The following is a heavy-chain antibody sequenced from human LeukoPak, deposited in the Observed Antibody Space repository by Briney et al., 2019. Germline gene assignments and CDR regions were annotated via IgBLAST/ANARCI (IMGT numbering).Heavy chain of an antibody. CDR1: GFTFSSYG. Sequence: GGSLRLSCAASGFTFSSYGMHWVRQAPGKGLKWVAVIWYDGSNKYYADSVKGRFTISRDNSKNTLYLQMNSLRAEDTAVYYCARDLGGSGWYPSDYWGQGTLVTVSS. D-gene: IGHD6-19*01. CDR3: ARDLGGSGWYPSDY. CDR2: IWYDGSNK. J-gene: IGHJ4*02. V-gene: IGHV3-33*01.